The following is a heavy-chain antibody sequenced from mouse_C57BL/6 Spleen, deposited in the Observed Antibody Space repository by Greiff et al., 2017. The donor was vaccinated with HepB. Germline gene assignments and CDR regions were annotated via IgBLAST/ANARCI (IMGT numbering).Heavy chain of an antibody. CDR1: GFNIKDYY. V-gene: IGHV14-2*01. J-gene: IGHJ2*01. CDR3: ARQDDYYFDY. Sequence: VQLQQSGAELVKPGASVKLSCTASGFNIKDYYMHWVKQRTEQGLEWIGRIDPEDGETKYASKFQGKATITADTSSNTAYLQLSSLTSEDTAVYYCARQDDYYFDYWGQGTTLTVSS. D-gene: IGHD2-4*01. CDR2: IDPEDGET.